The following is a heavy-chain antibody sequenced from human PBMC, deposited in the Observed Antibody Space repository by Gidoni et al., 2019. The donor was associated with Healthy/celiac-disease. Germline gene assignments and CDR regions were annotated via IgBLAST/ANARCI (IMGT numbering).Heavy chain of an antibody. J-gene: IGHJ5*02. CDR1: GGSISSSSYY. D-gene: IGHD4-17*01. Sequence: QLQLQESGPGLVKPSETLSLTCTVSGGSISSSSYYWGWIRQPPGKGLEWIGSIYYSGSTYYNPSLKSRVTISVDTSKNQFSRKLSSVTAADTAVYYCARCIRSDYGNNWFDPWGQGTLVTVSS. CDR2: IYYSGST. V-gene: IGHV4-39*01. CDR3: ARCIRSDYGNNWFDP.